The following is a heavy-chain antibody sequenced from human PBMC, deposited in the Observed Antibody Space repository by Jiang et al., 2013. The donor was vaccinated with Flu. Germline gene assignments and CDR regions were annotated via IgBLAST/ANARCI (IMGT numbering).Heavy chain of an antibody. Sequence: ICSVSGGSVSSGSYYWSWIRQPHGKGLEWIGYIYYSGTTRYNPSLKSRVTISLDKTKNQFSLKLTSVTAADTAVYYCAREGLLRGPFDYWGQGTLVAVSS. CDR1: GGSVSSGSYY. D-gene: IGHD1-26*01. V-gene: IGHV4-61*01. CDR3: AREGLLRGPFDY. J-gene: IGHJ4*02. CDR2: IYYSGTT.